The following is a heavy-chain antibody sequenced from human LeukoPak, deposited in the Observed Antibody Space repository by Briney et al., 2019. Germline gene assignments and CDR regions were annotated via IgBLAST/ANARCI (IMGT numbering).Heavy chain of an antibody. D-gene: IGHD6-19*01. V-gene: IGHV1-18*01. CDR3: AREAAVAGTLGWFDP. CDR2: ISAYNGNT. Sequence: GASVKVSCKASGGTFSSYAISWVRQAPGQGLEWMGWISAYNGNTNYAQKLQGRVTMTTDTSTSTAYMELRSLRSDDTAVYYCAREAAVAGTLGWFDPWGQGTLVTVSS. J-gene: IGHJ5*02. CDR1: GGTFSSYA.